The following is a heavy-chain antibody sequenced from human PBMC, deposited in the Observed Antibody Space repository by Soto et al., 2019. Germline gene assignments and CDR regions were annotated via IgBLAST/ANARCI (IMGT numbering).Heavy chain of an antibody. CDR3: ASSGLEDSTSCYEG. V-gene: IGHV4-31*03. J-gene: IGHJ4*02. D-gene: IGHD2-2*01. CDR1: GGSISSGGYY. Sequence: QVQLQESGPGLVKPSQTLSLTCTVSGGSISSGGYYWSWIRQHPGKGLEWIGYIYYSGSTYYNPSLKSRVTIAVDTSKNQCSLKLSSVTAADTAVYYCASSGLEDSTSCYEGWGQGTLVTVSS. CDR2: IYYSGST.